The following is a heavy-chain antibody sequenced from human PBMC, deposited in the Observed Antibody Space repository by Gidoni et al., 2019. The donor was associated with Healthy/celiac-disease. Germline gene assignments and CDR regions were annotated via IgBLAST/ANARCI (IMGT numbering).Heavy chain of an antibody. CDR2: IRSSGSTI. Sequence: EVQLVESGGGLVQPGGSLRLSCAASGFPFSSYEMNWVRQAPGKGLEWVSYIRSSGSTIYYADSVKGRFTISRDNAKNSLYLQMNSLRAEDTAVYYCARGDATYYYYGMDVWGQGTTVTVSS. J-gene: IGHJ6*02. V-gene: IGHV3-48*03. CDR1: GFPFSSYE. CDR3: ARGDATYYYYGMDV. D-gene: IGHD1-26*01.